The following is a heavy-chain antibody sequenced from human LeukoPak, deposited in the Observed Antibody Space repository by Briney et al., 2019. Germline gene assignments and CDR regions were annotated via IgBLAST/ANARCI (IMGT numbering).Heavy chain of an antibody. CDR3: AKDGAGSSGWYHY. CDR2: ISWNSGSI. D-gene: IGHD6-13*01. J-gene: IGHJ4*02. CDR1: GFTFDDYA. V-gene: IGHV3-9*01. Sequence: PGGSLRLSCAASGFTFDDYAMHWVRQAPGKGLEWVSGISWNSGSIGYADSVKGRFTISRDNSKNTLSLQMNSLRGEDTAIYYCAKDGAGSSGWYHYWGQGTLVTVSS.